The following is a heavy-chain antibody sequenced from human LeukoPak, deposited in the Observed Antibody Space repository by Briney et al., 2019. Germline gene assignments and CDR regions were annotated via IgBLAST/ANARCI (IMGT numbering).Heavy chain of an antibody. D-gene: IGHD3-10*01. V-gene: IGHV3-30*02. CDR1: GFTFRSYG. J-gene: IGHJ4*02. Sequence: GGSLRLSCAASGFTFRSYGMHWVRQAPGKGLEWVAFIRDDGSSKYYGDSVKDRITISRDNSRDTLYLQMNRLRAEDTAIYYCAKVPGDHIGSGRSGYWGQGTLVTVSS. CDR2: IRDDGSSK. CDR3: AKVPGDHIGSGRSGY.